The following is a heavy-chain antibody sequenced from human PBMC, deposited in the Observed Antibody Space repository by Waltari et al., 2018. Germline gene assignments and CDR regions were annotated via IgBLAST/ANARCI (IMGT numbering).Heavy chain of an antibody. D-gene: IGHD3-3*01. CDR3: AGGAPLRFLDRPRGP. CDR2: ISYDESNK. V-gene: IGHV3-30-3*01. Sequence: QVQLVESGGGVVQPGRSLRLSCAASGFTFSSYAMHWVRQAPGKGLEWVAVISYDESNKSYADSVKGRFTISRDNSKNTLYLQMNSLRAEDTAVYYCAGGAPLRFLDRPRGPWGQGTLVTVSS. CDR1: GFTFSSYA. J-gene: IGHJ5*02.